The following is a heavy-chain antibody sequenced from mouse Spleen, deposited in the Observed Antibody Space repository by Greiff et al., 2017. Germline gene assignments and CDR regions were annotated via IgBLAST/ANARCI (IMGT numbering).Heavy chain of an antibody. J-gene: IGHJ4*01. CDR2: IDPSDSYT. CDR1: GYTFTSYW. V-gene: IGHV1-69*01. CDR3: ARCGYYFYAMDY. Sequence: VQLQQPGAELVMPGASVKLSCKASGYTFTSYWMHWVKQRPGQGLEWIGEIDPSDSYTNYNQKFKGKATLTVDKSSSTAYMQLSSLTSEDSAVYYCARCGYYFYAMDYWGQGTSVTVSS. D-gene: IGHD2-3*01.